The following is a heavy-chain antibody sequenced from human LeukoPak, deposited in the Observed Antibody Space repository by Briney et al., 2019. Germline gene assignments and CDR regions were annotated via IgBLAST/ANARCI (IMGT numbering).Heavy chain of an antibody. Sequence: GGSLRLSCAASGFTFSSYGMHWVRQAPGKGLEWVAFIRYDGSNKYYADSVKGRFTISRDNSKNTLYLQMNSLRAEDTAVYYCARERLWFGELFFDYWGQGTLVTVSS. CDR3: ARERLWFGELFFDY. CDR2: IRYDGSNK. V-gene: IGHV3-30*02. CDR1: GFTFSSYG. J-gene: IGHJ4*02. D-gene: IGHD3-10*01.